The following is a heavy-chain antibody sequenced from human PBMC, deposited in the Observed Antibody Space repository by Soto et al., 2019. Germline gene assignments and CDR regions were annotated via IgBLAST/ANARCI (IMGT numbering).Heavy chain of an antibody. CDR3: ERFDKQRTFCSRTSGYHLVGYAP. Sequence: SQTLSLTCAISGDSVSSNSAAWNWIRQSPSRGLEWLGRTYYRSKWYNDYAVSVKSRITINPDTSKNQFSLQLNSVTPEDTAVYYCERFDKQRTFCSRTSGYHLVGYAPWGRGTRATVSS. V-gene: IGHV6-1*01. J-gene: IGHJ5*02. CDR1: GDSVSSNSAA. D-gene: IGHD2-2*01. CDR2: TYYRSKWYN.